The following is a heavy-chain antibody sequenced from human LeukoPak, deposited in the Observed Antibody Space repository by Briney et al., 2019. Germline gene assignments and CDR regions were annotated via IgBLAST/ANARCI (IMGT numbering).Heavy chain of an antibody. J-gene: IGHJ6*03. CDR1: GFTFSSYS. D-gene: IGHD2-2*01. V-gene: IGHV3-21*01. Sequence: GGSLRLSCAASGFTFSSYSMNWVRQAPGKGLEWVSSISSSSSYIYYADSVKGRFTISRDNAENSLYLQMNSLRAEDTAVYYCAREGDYQLPYYMDVWGKGTTVTVSS. CDR3: AREGDYQLPYYMDV. CDR2: ISSSSSYI.